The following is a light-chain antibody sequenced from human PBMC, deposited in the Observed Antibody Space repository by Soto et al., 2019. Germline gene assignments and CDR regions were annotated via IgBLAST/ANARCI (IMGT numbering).Light chain of an antibody. CDR2: GAS. CDR1: QSVRNNY. CDR3: QQYGSSPRT. Sequence: IVLTHSPCTLSLSPGERATLSFMSSQSVRNNYLAWYQQKPGQAPRVVIYGASSRATGIPDRFSGSGSGTDFTLTISRLEPEDFAVYYCQQYGSSPRTFGQETKVDIK. J-gene: IGKJ1*01. V-gene: IGKV3-20*01.